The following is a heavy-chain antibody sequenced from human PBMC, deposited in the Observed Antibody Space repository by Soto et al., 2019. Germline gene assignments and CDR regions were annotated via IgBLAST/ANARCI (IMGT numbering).Heavy chain of an antibody. CDR2: ISYDGSNK. CDR1: GFTFSSYA. D-gene: IGHD2-15*01. Sequence: GGSLRLSCAASGFTFSSYAMHWVRQAPGKGLEWVAVISYDGSNKYYADSVKGRFTISRDNSKNTLYLQMNSLRAEDTAVYYCARERNCSGGSCYPGPGGYWGLGTLVTVSS. CDR3: ARERNCSGGSCYPGPGGY. J-gene: IGHJ4*02. V-gene: IGHV3-30-3*01.